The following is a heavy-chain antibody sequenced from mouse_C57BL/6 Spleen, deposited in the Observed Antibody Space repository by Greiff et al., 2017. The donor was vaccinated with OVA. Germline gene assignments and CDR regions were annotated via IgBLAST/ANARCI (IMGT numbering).Heavy chain of an antibody. D-gene: IGHD2-4*01. CDR1: GYTFTSYW. V-gene: IGHV1-50*01. CDR2: IDPSDSYT. Sequence: VKLQQPGAELVKPGASVKLSCKASGYTFTSYWMQWVKQRPGQGLEWIGEIDPSDSYTNYNQKFKGKATLTVDTSSSTAYMQLSSLTSEDSAVYYCARKIYYDYDLNAMDYWGQGTSVTVSS. J-gene: IGHJ4*01. CDR3: ARKIYYDYDLNAMDY.